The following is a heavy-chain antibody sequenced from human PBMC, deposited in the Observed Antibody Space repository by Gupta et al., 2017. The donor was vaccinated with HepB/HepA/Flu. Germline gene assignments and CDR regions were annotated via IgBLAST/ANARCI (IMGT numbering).Heavy chain of an antibody. D-gene: IGHD1-26*01. CDR2: IRGGGDTI. CDR1: GFPFRTSA. J-gene: IGHJ4*02. CDR3: VRGHSSGIHYPYPALGGDY. V-gene: IGHV3-23*01. Sequence: EVQLLESGGGLVQPGGSLRLSCAASGFPFRTSAMNWVRPAAGKGPEWVSSIRGGGDTINYADAVKGRFTISRDNSKNTLYLQMNSLRVEDTAVYYCVRGHSSGIHYPYPALGGDYWGQGTLVTVSS.